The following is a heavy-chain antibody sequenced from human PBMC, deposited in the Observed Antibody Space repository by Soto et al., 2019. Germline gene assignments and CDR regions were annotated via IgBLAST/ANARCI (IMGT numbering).Heavy chain of an antibody. CDR3: AKDSDQLLFDYYYYGMDV. J-gene: IGHJ6*02. CDR1: GFTFSTFG. CDR2: VSYDGSFK. D-gene: IGHD2-2*01. V-gene: IGHV3-30*18. Sequence: QVQLVESGGGVVQPGGSLRLSCEASGFTFSTFGIHWVRQAPGKGLEWVAVVSYDGSFKYYADSVKGRFTISRDNSKNTLYLHMNSLRPEDTALYYCAKDSDQLLFDYYYYGMDVWGQGTTVTVSS.